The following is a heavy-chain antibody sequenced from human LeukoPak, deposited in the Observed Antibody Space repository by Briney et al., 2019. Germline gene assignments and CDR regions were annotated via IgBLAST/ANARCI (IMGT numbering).Heavy chain of an antibody. D-gene: IGHD5-18*01. V-gene: IGHV3-43*01. CDR1: GFTFDDYT. CDR2: ITWDGATP. Sequence: GGSLRLSCTASGFTFDDYTMHWVRQTPGRGLEWISLITWDGATPYYADSVKGRFTISRDNSKNTLYLQMNSLRAEDTAVYYCAREHSYGSPHLDYWGQGTLVTVSS. J-gene: IGHJ4*02. CDR3: AREHSYGSPHLDY.